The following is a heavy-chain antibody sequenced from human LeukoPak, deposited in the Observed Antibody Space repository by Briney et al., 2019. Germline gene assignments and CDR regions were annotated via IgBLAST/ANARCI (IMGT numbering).Heavy chain of an antibody. V-gene: IGHV3-7*03. CDR2: IKEDGSER. J-gene: IGHJ4*02. CDR1: AFIFSGHW. D-gene: IGHD5-18*01. CDR3: ARVPDTAMVGIDY. Sequence: GGSLRLSCEGSAFIFSGHWMNWVRQTPGKGLEWVASIKEDGSERQYVDSVKGRFSISRDNTKGSLFLQLNSLRAEDTAVYYCARVPDTAMVGIDYWGQGTLVTVSS.